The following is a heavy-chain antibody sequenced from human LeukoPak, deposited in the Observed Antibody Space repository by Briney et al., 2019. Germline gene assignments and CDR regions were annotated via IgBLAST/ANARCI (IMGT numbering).Heavy chain of an antibody. J-gene: IGHJ4*02. V-gene: IGHV3-30-3*01. CDR2: ISYDGSNK. D-gene: IGHD6-19*01. CDR1: GFTFSSYA. CDR3: ARELHTRYSSGWGDSRIDY. Sequence: GGSLRLSCAASGFTFSSYAMHWVRQAPGKGLEWVAVISYDGSNKYYADSVKGRFTISRDNSKNTLYLQMNSLRAEDTAVYYCARELHTRYSSGWGDSRIDYWGQGTLVTVSS.